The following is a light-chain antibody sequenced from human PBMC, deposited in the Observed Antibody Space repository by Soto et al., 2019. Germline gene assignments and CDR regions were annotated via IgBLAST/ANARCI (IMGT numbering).Light chain of an antibody. CDR3: AAWDDSLKGVV. V-gene: IGLV1-44*01. J-gene: IGLJ2*01. CDR2: SNT. Sequence: QPVLTQPPSASGTPGQTIAISCSGGSSNIGSHTVNWYQQLPGTAPRLLIYSNTQRPSGVPDRFSGSKSGTSASLAISGLQSEYEGDYYCAAWDDSLKGVVFGGGTQLTVL. CDR1: SSNIGSHT.